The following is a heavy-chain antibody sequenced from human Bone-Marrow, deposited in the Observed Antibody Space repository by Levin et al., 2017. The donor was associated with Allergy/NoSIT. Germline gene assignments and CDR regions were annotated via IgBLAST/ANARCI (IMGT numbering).Heavy chain of an antibody. CDR3: ARDPFPRFGVVISL. CDR1: GGSISSYY. J-gene: IGHJ4*02. D-gene: IGHD3-3*01. CDR2: IYTSGST. V-gene: IGHV4-4*07. Sequence: SQTLSLTCTVSGGSISSYYWSWIRQPAGKGLEWIGRIYTSGSTNYNPSLKSRVTMSVDTSKNQFSLKLSSVTAADTAVYYCARDPFPRFGVVISLWGQGTLVTVSS.